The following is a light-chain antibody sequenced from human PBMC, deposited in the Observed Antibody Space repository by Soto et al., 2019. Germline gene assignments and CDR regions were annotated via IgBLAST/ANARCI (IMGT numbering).Light chain of an antibody. V-gene: IGKV1-5*01. CDR1: QSISSW. Sequence: DIQMTQSPSTLSSTLRNRVTITCRASQSISSWLAWYQEKPGRAPKLLIYDASNLKIGVPSRFSDSGSGTEVTLTFSSLKKDDVPTYDCQQYNNYFWTFGQGTKVDIK. CDR3: QQYNNYFWT. J-gene: IGKJ1*01. CDR2: DAS.